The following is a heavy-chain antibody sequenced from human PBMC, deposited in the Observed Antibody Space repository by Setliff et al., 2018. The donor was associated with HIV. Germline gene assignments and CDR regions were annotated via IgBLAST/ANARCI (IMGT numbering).Heavy chain of an antibody. J-gene: IGHJ4*02. Sequence: PSETLSLTCTVSGDSISSDFYWGWIRQPPGKGLEWIATIPHNGGTYYNPDPSLTGRVTMSLDTSKNQFSLKPAFVTAADTAVYYCARYSTLTTNFDYWGQGTLVTVSS. CDR2: IPHNGGT. D-gene: IGHD4-17*01. V-gene: IGHV4-38-2*02. CDR3: ARYSTLTTNFDY. CDR1: GDSISSDFY.